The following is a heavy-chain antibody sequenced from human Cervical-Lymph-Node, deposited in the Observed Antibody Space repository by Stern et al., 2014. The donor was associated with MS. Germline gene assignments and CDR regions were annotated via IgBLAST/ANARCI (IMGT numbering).Heavy chain of an antibody. CDR2: IVPILEKA. D-gene: IGHD4-23*01. CDR3: AREHHGGNFAA. J-gene: IGHJ5*02. CDR1: GATFSTNG. V-gene: IGHV1-69*01. Sequence: VQLVKSEAEVKKPGSSVKVSCKVSGATFSTNGISGVRQGPGHGLEWMGSIVPILEKANYAQKFRGRVSITADESTNTAYMELTSLTSEDTGVYYCAREHHGGNFAAWGQGTLVTVSS.